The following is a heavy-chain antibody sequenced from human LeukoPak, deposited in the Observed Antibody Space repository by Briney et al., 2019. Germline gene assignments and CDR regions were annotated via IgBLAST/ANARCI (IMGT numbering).Heavy chain of an antibody. CDR3: ARVRYSSSSTGYYMDV. Sequence: GASVKVSCKASGYTFTSYAMNWVRQAPGQGLEWMGWINTNTGNPTYAQGFTGRFVFSLDTSVSTAYLQISSLKAEDTAVYYCARVRYSSSSTGYYMDVWGKGTTVTVSS. V-gene: IGHV7-4-1*02. CDR1: GYTFTSYA. J-gene: IGHJ6*03. CDR2: INTNTGNP. D-gene: IGHD6-6*01.